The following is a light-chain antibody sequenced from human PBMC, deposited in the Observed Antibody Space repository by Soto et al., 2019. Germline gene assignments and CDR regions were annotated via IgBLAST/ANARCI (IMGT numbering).Light chain of an antibody. CDR1: QDISNY. CDR3: QQSYSSPPT. Sequence: DIPMTQSPSSLSASIGDRVTITCQASQDISNYLNWYQQKPGKAPKLLIFAASSLQSGVPSRFSGSRSGPDFTLTISSLQPEDFATYYCQQSYSSPPTFGQGIKVEIK. CDR2: AAS. J-gene: IGKJ1*01. V-gene: IGKV1-39*01.